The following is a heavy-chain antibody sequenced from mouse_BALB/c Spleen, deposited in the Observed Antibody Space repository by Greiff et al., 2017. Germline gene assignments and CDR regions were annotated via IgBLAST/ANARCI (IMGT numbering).Heavy chain of an antibody. D-gene: IGHD2-4*01. V-gene: IGHV1-80*01. CDR1: GYAFSSYW. CDR3: ARETMSTSFAY. CDR2: IYPGDGDT. Sequence: VKLMESGAELVRPGSSVKISCQASGYAFSSYWMNWVKQRPGQGLEWIGQIYPGDGDTNYNGKFKGKATLTADKSSSTAYMQLSSLTSEDSAVYFCARETMSTSFAYWGQGTLVTVAA. J-gene: IGHJ3*01.